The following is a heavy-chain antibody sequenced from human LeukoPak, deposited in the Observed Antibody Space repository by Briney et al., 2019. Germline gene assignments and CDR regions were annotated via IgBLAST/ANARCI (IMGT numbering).Heavy chain of an antibody. J-gene: IGHJ5*02. D-gene: IGHD3-10*01. V-gene: IGHV4-59*11. CDR3: ARGSGWYDP. Sequence: SETLSLTCTVSGGSLSGRSWSWIRQPPGKGLEWIGYFHVSGTTNYNPSLQSRVTISVDMSKNQFSLRLSSVAAADTAVYFCARGSGWYDPWGQGTLVTVSS. CDR2: FHVSGTT. CDR1: GGSLSGRS.